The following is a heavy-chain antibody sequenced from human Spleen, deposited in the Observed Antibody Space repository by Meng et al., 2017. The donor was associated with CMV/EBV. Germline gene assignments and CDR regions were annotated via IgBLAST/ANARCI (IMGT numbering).Heavy chain of an antibody. Sequence: SETLSLTCAVYGGSFSGYYWSWIRQPPGKGLEWIGEINHSGSTNYNPSLKSRVTISVDTSKNQFSLKLNSVTAADTAVYYCARHRQLDPFDYWGQGTLVTVSS. J-gene: IGHJ4*02. V-gene: IGHV4-34*01. CDR1: GGSFSGYY. D-gene: IGHD6-6*01. CDR2: INHSGST. CDR3: ARHRQLDPFDY.